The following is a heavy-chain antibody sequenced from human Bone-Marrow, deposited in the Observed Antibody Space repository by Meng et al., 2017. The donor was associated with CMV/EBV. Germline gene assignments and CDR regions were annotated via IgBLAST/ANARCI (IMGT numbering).Heavy chain of an antibody. D-gene: IGHD1-1*01. CDR2: IKQDGSEK. CDR3: ARCEWNDAFDY. CDR1: GFTFSSYW. V-gene: IGHV3-7*01. Sequence: GESLKISCAASGFTFSSYWMSWVRQAPGKGLEWVANIKQDGSEKYYVDSVKGRFTISRDNAKNSLYLQMNSLRAEDTAVYYCARCEWNDAFDYWGQGTRVTVSS. J-gene: IGHJ4*02.